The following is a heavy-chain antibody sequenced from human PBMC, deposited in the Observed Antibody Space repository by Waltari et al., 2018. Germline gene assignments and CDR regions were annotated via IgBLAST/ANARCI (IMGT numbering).Heavy chain of an antibody. J-gene: IGHJ5*02. CDR2: IYTSGST. Sequence: QVQLQESGPGLVKPSETLSLPCTVPGGPISSHYWSWIRHPAGKGLEWIGRIYTSGSTNYNPALKSRVTMSVDTSKNQFSLKLSSVTAADTAVYYCARDLVVAGTTWENWFDPWGQGTLVTVSS. CDR1: GGPISSHY. V-gene: IGHV4-4*07. CDR3: ARDLVVAGTTWENWFDP. D-gene: IGHD6-19*01.